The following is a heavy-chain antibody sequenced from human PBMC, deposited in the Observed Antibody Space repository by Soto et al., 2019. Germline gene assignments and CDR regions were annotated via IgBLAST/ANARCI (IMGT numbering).Heavy chain of an antibody. J-gene: IGHJ4*02. CDR1: GFTFSDYY. Sequence: GGSLRLSCAASGFTFSDYYMSWIRQAPGKGLEWVSYISTSSDYTNYADSVKGRFTISRDNAKNSLYLQMNSLRADDTAVYYCARGHFGLDCWGQGTLVTVS. V-gene: IGHV3-11*05. CDR3: ARGHFGLDC. D-gene: IGHD3-10*01. CDR2: ISTSSDYT.